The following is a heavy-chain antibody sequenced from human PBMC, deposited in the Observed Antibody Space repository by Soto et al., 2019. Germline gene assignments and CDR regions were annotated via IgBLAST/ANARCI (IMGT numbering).Heavy chain of an antibody. CDR3: AKDANDFWSGYYYYFDS. Sequence: TGGSLRLSCAASGFTFDEYAMHWVRQAPGKGLEWVSGISWNSSSIGYADSVKGRFTISRDNAKNSLYLQMNSLRAEDTALYYCAKDANDFWSGYYYYFDSWGQGALVTVSS. V-gene: IGHV3-9*01. D-gene: IGHD3-3*01. CDR2: ISWNSSSI. CDR1: GFTFDEYA. J-gene: IGHJ4*02.